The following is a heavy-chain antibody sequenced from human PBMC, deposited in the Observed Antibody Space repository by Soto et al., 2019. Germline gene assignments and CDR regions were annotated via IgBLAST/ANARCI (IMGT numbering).Heavy chain of an antibody. Sequence: SGTVCQTGIVAESAIIGGGYYWSWIRQHPGKGLEWIGYIYYSGSTYYNPSLKSRVTISVDTSKNQFSLKLSSVTAADTAVYYCARDHSSGFGYWGQGTLVTVSS. CDR3: ARDHSSGFGY. J-gene: IGHJ4*02. D-gene: IGHD6-19*01. V-gene: IGHV4-31*03. CDR2: IYYSGST. CDR1: ESAIIGGGYY.